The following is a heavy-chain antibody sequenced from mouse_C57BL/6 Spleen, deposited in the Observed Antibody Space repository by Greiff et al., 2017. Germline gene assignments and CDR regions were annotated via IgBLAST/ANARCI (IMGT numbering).Heavy chain of an antibody. D-gene: IGHD1-1*01. CDR3: AACYDGSSSEY. V-gene: IGHV14-3*01. J-gene: IGHJ2*01. CDR2: IVPANGNT. Sequence: VQLKESVAELVRPGASVTLSCTASGFNIKNTYMHWVKQRPEQGLEWIGRIVPANGNTKYAPKFQGKATITADTSSNTAYLQLSSLTSEDTAIYYCAACYDGSSSEYWGQGTTLTVSS. CDR1: GFNIKNTY.